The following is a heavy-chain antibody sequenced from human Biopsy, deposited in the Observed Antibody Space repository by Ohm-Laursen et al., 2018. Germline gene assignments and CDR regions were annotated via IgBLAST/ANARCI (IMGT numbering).Heavy chain of an antibody. CDR1: GGSIRSNGFY. Sequence: GTLSLTCTVSGGSIRSNGFYWGWIRQPPGKGLEWIGSISYRGTTSYNPSLKSRVPISVDTSENQLSLSLNSVTAADTAVFYCARLQGGVVINYSWFDPWGQGILVTVSS. CDR2: ISYRGTT. V-gene: IGHV4-39*01. D-gene: IGHD3-3*01. CDR3: ARLQGGVVINYSWFDP. J-gene: IGHJ5*02.